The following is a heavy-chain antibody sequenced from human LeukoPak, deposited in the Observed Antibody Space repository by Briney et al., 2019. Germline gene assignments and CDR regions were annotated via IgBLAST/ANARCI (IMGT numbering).Heavy chain of an antibody. CDR1: GGSISSGGYY. V-gene: IGHV4-31*03. Sequence: PSQTLSLTCTVSGGSISSGGYYWRWIRQHPGKGLEWIGHIYYSGSTYYNPSLKSRVTISVDTSKNQFSLKLSSVTAADTAVYYCARDPYGSIDYWGQGTLVTVSS. D-gene: IGHD3-10*01. CDR3: ARDPYGSIDY. CDR2: IYYSGST. J-gene: IGHJ4*02.